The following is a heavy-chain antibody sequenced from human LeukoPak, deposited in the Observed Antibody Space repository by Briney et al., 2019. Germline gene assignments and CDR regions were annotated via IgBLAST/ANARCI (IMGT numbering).Heavy chain of an antibody. CDR3: ARGVGGDSRFDP. CDR2: IHSDGSST. V-gene: IGHV3-74*01. Sequence: GGSLRLSCAASGFTFSSYWMHWVRQAPGQGLVWVSRIHSDGSSTRYADSVKGRFTISRDNAKNTVYLQMNSLRAEDTAVYYCARGVGGDSRFDPWGQGTLVTVSS. D-gene: IGHD1-26*01. J-gene: IGHJ5*02. CDR1: GFTFSSYW.